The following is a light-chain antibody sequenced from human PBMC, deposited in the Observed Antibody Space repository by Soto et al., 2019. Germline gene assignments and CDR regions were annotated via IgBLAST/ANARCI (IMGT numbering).Light chain of an antibody. CDR3: QQYYSTPGFT. V-gene: IGKV4-1*01. CDR2: WAS. J-gene: IGKJ3*01. CDR1: QSVLCISNNKNY. Sequence: DIVMTQSPDSLAVSLGERATINCKASQSVLCISNNKNYLAWYQQKPGQPPKLLIYWASTRESGVPDRFSGSGSGTDFTLTISGLQAEDVAVYYCQQYYSTPGFTFGPGTKVDIK.